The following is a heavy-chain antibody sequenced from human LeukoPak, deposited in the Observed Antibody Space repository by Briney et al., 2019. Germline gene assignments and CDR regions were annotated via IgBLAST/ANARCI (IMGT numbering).Heavy chain of an antibody. CDR2: ISSSGSTI. D-gene: IGHD4-17*01. Sequence: GGSLRLSCAASGFTFSDYYMSWIRQAPGKGLEWVSYISSSGSTIYYADSVKGRFTISRGNAKNSLYLQMNSLRAEDTAVYYCARDPGYGDSSYFDYWGQGTLVTVSS. J-gene: IGHJ4*02. CDR3: ARDPGYGDSSYFDY. V-gene: IGHV3-11*01. CDR1: GFTFSDYY.